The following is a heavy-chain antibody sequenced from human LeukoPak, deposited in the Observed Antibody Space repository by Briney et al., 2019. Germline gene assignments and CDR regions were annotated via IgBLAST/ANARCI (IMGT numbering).Heavy chain of an antibody. CDR1: GFTFSSYG. V-gene: IGHV3-23*01. CDR3: ANCVTGSYAVDY. CDR2: ISGSGVYT. Sequence: GGSLRLSCVVSGFTFSSYGMSWVRQAPGKGLEWVSAISGSGVYTSYADSVKGRFTISRDNSKNTLYLQMNSLRDEDTAVYYCANCVTGSYAVDYWGQGTLVTVSS. J-gene: IGHJ4*02. D-gene: IGHD3-16*01.